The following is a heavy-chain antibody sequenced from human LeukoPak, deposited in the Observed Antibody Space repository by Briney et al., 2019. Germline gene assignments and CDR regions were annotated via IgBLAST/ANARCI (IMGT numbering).Heavy chain of an antibody. V-gene: IGHV3-23*01. J-gene: IGHJ5*02. D-gene: IGHD1-26*01. Sequence: GGSLRLSCAASGFTFSSYAMSWVRQAPGKGLEWVSAISGSGGSTYYADSVKSRFTISRDNSKNTLYLQMNSLRAEDTAVYYCAKDRRYSGLQWGWFDPWGQGTLVTVSS. CDR3: AKDRRYSGLQWGWFDP. CDR2: ISGSGGST. CDR1: GFTFSSYA.